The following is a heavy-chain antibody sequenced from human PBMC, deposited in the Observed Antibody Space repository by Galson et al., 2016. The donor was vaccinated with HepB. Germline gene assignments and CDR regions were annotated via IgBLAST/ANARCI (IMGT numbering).Heavy chain of an antibody. Sequence: ETLSLTCTVSGGSISDYYCSWIRQSPGKGLEWIGHIYNSGNNKYNPSLESRVTISVDTSKNQFFLDVNSVTAADTAIYYCPATTTGWHAWWGQGTLVTVSP. D-gene: IGHD6-19*01. J-gene: IGHJ4*02. CDR1: GGSISDYY. CDR3: PATTTGWHAW. V-gene: IGHV4-59*01. CDR2: IYNSGNN.